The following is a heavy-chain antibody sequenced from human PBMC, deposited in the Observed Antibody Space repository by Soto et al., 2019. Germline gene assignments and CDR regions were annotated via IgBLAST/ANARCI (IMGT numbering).Heavy chain of an antibody. Sequence: PGESLKISCKGSGYSFTSYWIGWVRQMPGKGLEWMGIIYPGDSDTRYSPSFQGQVTISADKSISTAYLQWSSLKASDTAMYYCARPPITTVRGVTTLSDAFDMWGQGTMVTVSS. CDR1: GYSFTSYW. CDR3: ARPPITTVRGVTTLSDAFDM. D-gene: IGHD3-10*01. V-gene: IGHV5-51*01. J-gene: IGHJ3*02. CDR2: IYPGDSDT.